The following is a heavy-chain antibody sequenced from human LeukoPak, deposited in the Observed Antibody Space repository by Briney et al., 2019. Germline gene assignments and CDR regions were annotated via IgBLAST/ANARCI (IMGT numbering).Heavy chain of an antibody. V-gene: IGHV4-38-2*01. CDR3: ARVSTSYATLFFDY. Sequence: PSETLSLTCAVSGYSISSGYFWGWIRRPPGKGLEWIGSIYHSGNTYYNSSLKSRVTISIDTSKNQLSLRLSSVTAADTAVYYCARVSTSYATLFFDYWGQGTLVTVSS. CDR2: IYHSGNT. D-gene: IGHD2-2*01. J-gene: IGHJ4*02. CDR1: GYSISSGYF.